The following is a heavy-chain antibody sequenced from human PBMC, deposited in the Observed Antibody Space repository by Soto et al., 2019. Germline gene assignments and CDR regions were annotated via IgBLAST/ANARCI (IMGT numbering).Heavy chain of an antibody. J-gene: IGHJ4*02. D-gene: IGHD1-20*01. CDR3: ARGYDAGCHFGY. CDR1: GFTFSRDE. Sequence: EVQLVESGGGLVQPGGSLRLSCEASGFTFSRDEMNWVRQAPGKGLEWIAYIQNHGYSTHYADSVKGRFTISRDNTKNTLYLQMSSLTAEATAFYYCARGYDAGCHFGYWGQGVLVTVSS. V-gene: IGHV3-48*03. CDR2: IQNHGYST.